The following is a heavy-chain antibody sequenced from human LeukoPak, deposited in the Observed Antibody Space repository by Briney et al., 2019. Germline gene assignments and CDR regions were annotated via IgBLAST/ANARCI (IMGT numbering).Heavy chain of an antibody. D-gene: IGHD6-6*01. CDR2: INHSGST. Sequence: SETLSLTCTVSGDSISSYYWSWIRQPPGKGLEWIGEINHSGSTNYNPSLKSRVTISVDTSKNQFSLKLSSVTAADTAVYYCARYSSSPSSGYFDYWGQGTLVTVSS. CDR3: ARYSSSPSSGYFDY. V-gene: IGHV4-34*01. J-gene: IGHJ4*02. CDR1: GDSISSYY.